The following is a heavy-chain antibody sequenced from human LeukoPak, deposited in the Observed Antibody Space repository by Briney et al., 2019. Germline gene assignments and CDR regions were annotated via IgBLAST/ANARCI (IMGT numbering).Heavy chain of an antibody. CDR3: ARSFGELLYGGYYYYMDV. CDR2: INHSGST. D-gene: IGHD3-10*01. J-gene: IGHJ6*03. CDR1: GGSFSGYY. Sequence: SETLSLTCAVYGGSFSGYYWSWIRQPPGKGLEWIGEINHSGSTNYNPSLKSRVTMSVDTSKNQFSLKLSSVTAADTAVYYCARSFGELLYGGYYYYMDVWGKGTTVTISS. V-gene: IGHV4-34*01.